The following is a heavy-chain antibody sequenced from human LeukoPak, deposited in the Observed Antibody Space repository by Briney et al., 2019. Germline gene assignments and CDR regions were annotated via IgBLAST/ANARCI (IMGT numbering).Heavy chain of an antibody. Sequence: ASVKVSCKTSGYNFTSYDINWVRQATGQGPEWMGWMNPGSGNTGYAQNFQGRLDLTRNIALTTAYMELSSLTSEDTATYYCVRAAQEGRDSLTGVQTGNWFDPWGQGTLVTVSS. V-gene: IGHV1-8*01. CDR2: MNPGSGNT. J-gene: IGHJ5*02. CDR1: GYNFTSYD. D-gene: IGHD3-9*01. CDR3: VRAAQEGRDSLTGVQTGNWFDP.